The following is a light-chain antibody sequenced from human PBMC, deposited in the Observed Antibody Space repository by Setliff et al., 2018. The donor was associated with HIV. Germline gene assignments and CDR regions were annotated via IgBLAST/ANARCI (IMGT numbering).Light chain of an antibody. J-gene: IGLJ2*01. Sequence: QSVLTQPASVSGSPGQSITISCTGTSGDVGGYNYVSWYQQRPGKVPKLMIYDVRNRPSGVSNRFSGSKSGNTASLTISGLQAEDEADYYCSSYTSSSTLVVFGGGTKGTVL. CDR3: SSYTSSSTLVV. V-gene: IGLV2-14*03. CDR1: SGDVGGYNY. CDR2: DVR.